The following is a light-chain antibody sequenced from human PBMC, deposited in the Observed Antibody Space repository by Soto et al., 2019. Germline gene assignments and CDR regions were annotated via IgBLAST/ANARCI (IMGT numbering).Light chain of an antibody. J-gene: IGKJ5*01. CDR3: QQFNSYPIT. Sequence: AIQLTRSPSSLYASVGDRFTITCRASQGISSALAWYQQKPGKAPKLLIYDASSLESGVPSRFSGSGSGTDFTLTISSLQPEDFAAYYCQQFNSYPITFGQGTRLEIK. V-gene: IGKV1-13*02. CDR2: DAS. CDR1: QGISSA.